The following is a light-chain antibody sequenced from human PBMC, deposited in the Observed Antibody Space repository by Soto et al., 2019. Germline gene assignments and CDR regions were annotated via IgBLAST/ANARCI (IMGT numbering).Light chain of an antibody. CDR3: QQYNNWPPFT. Sequence: EIVMTQSPVTLSVSPGERATLSCRASQSVRSNLAWYQQKPGQAPRLLMYDASTRATGIPARFSGSGSGTEFTLTISSLQSEDFAVYYCQQYNNWPPFTFGPGTKVDIK. J-gene: IGKJ3*01. CDR1: QSVRSN. V-gene: IGKV3-15*01. CDR2: DAS.